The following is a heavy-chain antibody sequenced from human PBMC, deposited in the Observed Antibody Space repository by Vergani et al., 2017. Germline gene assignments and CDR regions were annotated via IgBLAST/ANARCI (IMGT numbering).Heavy chain of an antibody. CDR3: ARASHCINCYSEGPNGPGYYYMDI. J-gene: IGHJ6*03. CDR1: GASVSRGTYY. D-gene: IGHD2-21*01. Sequence: QVQLQESGPGLLKPSQTLSLTCTVSGASVSRGTYYWTWIRQPAGKKLEWIVRMYTSGHTIYNPSLESRVTMSVDTSKNQFSLQLSSVPAADTAVYYCARASHCINCYSEGPNGPGYYYMDIWGKGTTVTVSS. CDR2: MYTSGHT. V-gene: IGHV4-61*02.